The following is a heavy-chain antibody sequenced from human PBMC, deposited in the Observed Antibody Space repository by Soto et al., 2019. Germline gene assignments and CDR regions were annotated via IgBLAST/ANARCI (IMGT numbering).Heavy chain of an antibody. Sequence: SETLSLTCTVSSGSMSSFYWSWIRQPAGKGLEWIGRVYTSGSTNYHPSLESRLTISLDASKNQFSLELRSVTATDTALYYCAREYPNSSRYLDYWGLGILVTVSS. CDR1: SGSMSSFY. CDR2: VYTSGST. D-gene: IGHD6-6*01. V-gene: IGHV4-4*07. CDR3: AREYPNSSRYLDY. J-gene: IGHJ4*02.